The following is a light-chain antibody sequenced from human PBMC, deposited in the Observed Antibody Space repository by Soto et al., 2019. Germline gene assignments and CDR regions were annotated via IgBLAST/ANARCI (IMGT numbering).Light chain of an antibody. V-gene: IGKV3-20*01. J-gene: IGKJ5*01. Sequence: EIVLMQSPGTLSLSPGERATLSCRASQSMTRTYIAWYQKKPGQAPRLLIYAASIRAPGIRDKFSGTGSGTDYSLTIDRLEPEDFAVYYCQQYGISSVTFGQGTRLEIK. CDR1: QSMTRTY. CDR2: AAS. CDR3: QQYGISSVT.